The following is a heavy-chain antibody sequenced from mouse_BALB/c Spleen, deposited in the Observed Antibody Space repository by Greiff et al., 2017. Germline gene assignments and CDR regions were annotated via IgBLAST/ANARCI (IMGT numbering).Heavy chain of an antibody. CDR2: IWAGGST. CDR1: GFSLTSYG. Sequence: VQRVESGPGLVAPSQSLSITCTVSGFSLTSYGVHWVRQPPGKGLEWLGVIWAGGSTNYNSALMSRLSISKDNSKSQVFLKMNSLQTDDTAMYYCASLYYYGSSYSYAMDYWGQGTSVTVSS. V-gene: IGHV2-9*02. J-gene: IGHJ4*01. CDR3: ASLYYYGSSYSYAMDY. D-gene: IGHD1-1*01.